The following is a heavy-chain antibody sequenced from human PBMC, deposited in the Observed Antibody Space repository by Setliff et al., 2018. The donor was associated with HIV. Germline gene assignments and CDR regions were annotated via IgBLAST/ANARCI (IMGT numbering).Heavy chain of an antibody. CDR3: ARSRRYYDSSGYYPGAFDI. CDR1: GASISSYY. Sequence: ASETLSLTCTVSGASISSYYWSWTRQPPGKGLEWIGYIYYSGSTNYNPSLKSRVTISVDTSKNQFSLKLSSVTAADTAVYYCARSRRYYDSSGYYPGAFDIWGQGTVVTVSS. D-gene: IGHD3-22*01. J-gene: IGHJ3*02. V-gene: IGHV4-59*08. CDR2: IYYSGST.